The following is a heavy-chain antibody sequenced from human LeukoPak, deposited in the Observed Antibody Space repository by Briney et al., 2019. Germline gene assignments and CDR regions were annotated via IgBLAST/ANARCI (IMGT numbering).Heavy chain of an antibody. J-gene: IGHJ3*02. D-gene: IGHD3-22*01. Sequence: ASVKVSCKASGYTFTSYDINWVRQATGQGLEWMGWINPNSGGTNYAQKFQGRVTMTRDTSVSTAYMELSRLRSDDTAVYYCARHDSSGSDAFDIWGQGTMVTVSS. V-gene: IGHV1-2*02. CDR3: ARHDSSGSDAFDI. CDR1: GYTFTSYD. CDR2: INPNSGGT.